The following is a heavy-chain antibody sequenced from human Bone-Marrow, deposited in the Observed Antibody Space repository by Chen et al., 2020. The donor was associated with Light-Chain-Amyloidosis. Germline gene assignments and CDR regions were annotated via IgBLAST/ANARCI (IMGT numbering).Heavy chain of an antibody. D-gene: IGHD6-6*01. Sequence: QVQLVESGGGVVQPGRSLRLSCAASGFTFSNYGMHWVRQTPGKGLEWGAFLSYDGNSKYYADSVKGRFTISRDSSKNTLYLQMTSLRAEDTAVYYCARVSFERGGPARPPGDSWGQGTLVTVSS. V-gene: IGHV3-30-3*01. CDR3: ARVSFERGGPARPPGDS. J-gene: IGHJ4*02. CDR2: LSYDGNSK. CDR1: GFTFSNYG.